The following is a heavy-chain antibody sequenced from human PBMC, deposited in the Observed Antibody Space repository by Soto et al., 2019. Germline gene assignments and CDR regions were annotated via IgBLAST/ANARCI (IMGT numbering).Heavy chain of an antibody. CDR3: ARGDATKIVVTTYYGMDV. Sequence: QVQLVQSGAEVKKPGSSVKVSCKASGGTLSNYGISWVRQAPGQGLDWMGGIIPVFGTANYAQKFQGRVTITADESTTTVYMDVSSLRSDDTAVYYCARGDATKIVVTTYYGMDVWGQGTTVTVSS. CDR2: IIPVFGTA. CDR1: GGTLSNYG. J-gene: IGHJ6*02. D-gene: IGHD4-17*01. V-gene: IGHV1-69*12.